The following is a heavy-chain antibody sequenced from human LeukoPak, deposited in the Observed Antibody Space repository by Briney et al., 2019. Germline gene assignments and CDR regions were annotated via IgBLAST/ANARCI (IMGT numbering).Heavy chain of an antibody. J-gene: IGHJ4*02. CDR1: GFTFSSYA. V-gene: IGHV3-23*01. D-gene: IGHD2-2*01. CDR3: AKGPIGSRFLYFDY. CDR2: ISGSAGST. Sequence: GGSLRLSCAASGFTFSSYAMSWVRQAPGRGLEWVSAISGSAGSTYYADSVKGRFTISRDNSKNTLYLQMNSLRAEDTAVYYCAKGPIGSRFLYFDYWGQGTLVTVSS.